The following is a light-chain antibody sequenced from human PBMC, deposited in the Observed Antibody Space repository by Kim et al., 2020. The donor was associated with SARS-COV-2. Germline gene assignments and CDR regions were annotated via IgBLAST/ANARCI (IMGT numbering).Light chain of an antibody. CDR1: QGISNY. J-gene: IGKJ5*01. Sequence: ASVGDRVTSTCRASQGISNYLAWYQQKPGKVPKLLIYAASTLQSGVPSRFSGSGSGTDFTLTISSLQPEDVATYYCQKYNNAPLTFGQGTRLEIK. CDR3: QKYNNAPLT. CDR2: AAS. V-gene: IGKV1-27*01.